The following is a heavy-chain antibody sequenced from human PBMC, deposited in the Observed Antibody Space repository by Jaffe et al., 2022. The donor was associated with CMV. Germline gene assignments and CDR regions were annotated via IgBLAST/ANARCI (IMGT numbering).Heavy chain of an antibody. D-gene: IGHD6-19*01. CDR1: GFTFSSYD. CDR3: ARGEAVAGGPHNAFDI. J-gene: IGHJ3*02. V-gene: IGHV3-13*01. Sequence: EVQLVESGGGLVQPGGSLRLSCAASGFTFSSYDMHWVRQATGKGLEWVSAIGTAGDTYYPGSVKGRFTISRENAKNSLYLQMNSLRAGDTAVYYCARGEAVAGGPHNAFDIWGQGTMVTVSS. CDR2: IGTAGDT.